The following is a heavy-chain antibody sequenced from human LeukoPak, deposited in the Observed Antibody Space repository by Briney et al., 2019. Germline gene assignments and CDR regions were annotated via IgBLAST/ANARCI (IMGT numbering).Heavy chain of an antibody. Sequence: SETLSLTCTVSGGSMSSYYWSWIRQPAGKGLEWIGRIYSSGRTNYNPSLKSQVTMSLDTSKNQFSLKLSSVTAADTAVYYCVRDVDTFFDDWGQGTLVTVSS. CDR3: VRDVDTFFDD. CDR1: GGSMSSYY. D-gene: IGHD5-18*01. J-gene: IGHJ4*02. V-gene: IGHV4-4*07. CDR2: IYSSGRT.